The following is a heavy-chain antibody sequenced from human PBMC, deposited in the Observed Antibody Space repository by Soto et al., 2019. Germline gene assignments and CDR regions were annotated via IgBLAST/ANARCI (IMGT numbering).Heavy chain of an antibody. V-gene: IGHV3-30-3*01. D-gene: IGHD1-26*01. CDR3: AKGVGSYYFYC. Sequence: QVQLVESGGGVVQPGRSLRLSCAASGFTFSRYPMYWVRQAPGKGLEWVAVITYDGNNKYYADSVKGRFTISRDNAKNTLDLQVNNLRPEDTAVYYCAKGVGSYYFYCWGQGTLVTVSS. J-gene: IGHJ4*02. CDR2: ITYDGNNK. CDR1: GFTFSRYP.